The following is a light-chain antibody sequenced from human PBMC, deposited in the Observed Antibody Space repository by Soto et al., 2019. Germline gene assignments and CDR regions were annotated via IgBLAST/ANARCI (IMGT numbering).Light chain of an antibody. J-gene: IGLJ2*01. V-gene: IGLV2-14*01. CDR1: SSDVGGYDY. CDR3: SSYTTSGALV. Sequence: QSALTQSASVSGSPGQSITIPCTGTSSDVGGYDYVSWYQQHPGKVPKLIIYEVIKRPSGVSHRFSGSKSGNTASLTISGLQTEDEADYYCSSYTTSGALVFGGGTK. CDR2: EVI.